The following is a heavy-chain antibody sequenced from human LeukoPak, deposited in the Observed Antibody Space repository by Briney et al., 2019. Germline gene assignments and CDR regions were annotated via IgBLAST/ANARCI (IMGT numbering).Heavy chain of an antibody. CDR2: NYYNGSP. Sequence: SETLSLTCTVAGDSISSNSWSWIRQPPGKGLEWTGYNYYNGSPKYNPSLESRVTISVDTSKNQFSLILSSVTPADTAVYFCARSVRGVPLDYWGQGILVTVSS. J-gene: IGHJ4*02. V-gene: IGHV4-59*01. CDR3: ARSVRGVPLDY. D-gene: IGHD3-10*01. CDR1: GDSISSNS.